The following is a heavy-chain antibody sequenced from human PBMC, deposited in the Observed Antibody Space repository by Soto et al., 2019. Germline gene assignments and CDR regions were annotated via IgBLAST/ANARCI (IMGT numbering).Heavy chain of an antibody. CDR2: IIPILGIA. CDR1: GGTFSSYT. CDR3: ADSWSYSDAFDI. Sequence: QVQLVQSGAEVKKPGSSVKVSCKASGGTFSSYTISWVRQAPGQGLEWMGRIIPILGIANYAQKFQGRVTITADKSTSTAYMELSSLRSEDTAVYYCADSWSYSDAFDIWGQGTMVTVSS. D-gene: IGHD1-26*01. J-gene: IGHJ3*02. V-gene: IGHV1-69*02.